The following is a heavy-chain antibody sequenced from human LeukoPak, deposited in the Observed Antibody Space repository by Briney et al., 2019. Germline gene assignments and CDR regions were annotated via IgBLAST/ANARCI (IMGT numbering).Heavy chain of an antibody. D-gene: IGHD3-10*01. V-gene: IGHV4-31*03. J-gene: IGHJ6*02. CDR1: GGSISSGGYY. CDR2: IYYSGST. Sequence: SETLSLTCTVSGGSISSGGYYWSWIRQHPGKGLEWIGYIYYSGSTYYNPSLKSRVTISVDTSKNQFSLKLSSVTAADTAVYYCAREPMRSITMVRGEDGMDVWGQGTTVTVSS. CDR3: AREPMRSITMVRGEDGMDV.